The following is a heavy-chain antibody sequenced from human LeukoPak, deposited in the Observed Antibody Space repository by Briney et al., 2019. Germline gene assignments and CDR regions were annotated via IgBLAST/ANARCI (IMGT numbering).Heavy chain of an antibody. Sequence: GRSLRLSCAASGFTFSSYTIHWVRQAPGKGLEWVTIISYDGSNKYYADSVKGRFTISRDNSKNTLYLQMNSLRAEDTAVYYCARDSGGWYQNVDYWGQGTLVTVSS. CDR3: ARDSGGWYQNVDY. V-gene: IGHV3-30-3*01. D-gene: IGHD6-19*01. CDR1: GFTFSSYT. J-gene: IGHJ4*02. CDR2: ISYDGSNK.